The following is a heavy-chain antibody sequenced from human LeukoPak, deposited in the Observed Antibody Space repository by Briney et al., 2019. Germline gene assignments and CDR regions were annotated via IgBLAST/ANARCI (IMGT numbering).Heavy chain of an antibody. CDR3: TTGFNYYDSSGYYYGQSPYYMDV. CDR2: IKSKTDGGTT. D-gene: IGHD3-22*01. CDR1: GFTFSNAW. V-gene: IGHV3-15*01. Sequence: GGSLRLSCAASGFTFSNAWMSWVRQAPGKGLEWVGRIKSKTDGGTTDYAAPVKGRLTISRDDSKNTLYLQMNSMKTEDTAVYYCTTGFNYYDSSGYYYGQSPYYMDVWGKGTTVTVSS. J-gene: IGHJ6*03.